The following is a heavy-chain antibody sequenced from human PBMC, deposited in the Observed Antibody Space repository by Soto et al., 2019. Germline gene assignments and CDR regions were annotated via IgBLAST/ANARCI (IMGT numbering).Heavy chain of an antibody. V-gene: IGHV1-24*01. CDR2: FDPEDGET. D-gene: IGHD2-2*01. CDR3: ATDLAMGPAFDI. CDR1: RYSLTELS. J-gene: IGHJ3*02. Sequence: ASVKVSFSVVRYSLTELSMHRVRQAPGKGLEWMGGFDPEDGETIYAQKFQGRVTMTEDTSTDTAYMELSSLRSEDTAVYYCATDLAMGPAFDIWGQGTMVTVSS.